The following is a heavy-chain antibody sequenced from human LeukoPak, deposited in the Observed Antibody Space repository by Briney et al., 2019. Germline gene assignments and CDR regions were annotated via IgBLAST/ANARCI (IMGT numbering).Heavy chain of an antibody. CDR2: IYSSGST. V-gene: IGHV4-4*07. CDR3: ARATSGTYYYFDS. J-gene: IGHJ4*02. D-gene: IGHD3-10*01. Sequence: SETLSLTCTVSGGSISTYSWSWIRQPAGKGLEWLGRIYSSGSTNYSPSLKSRVTMSVDTSKNQFSLKLSSVTAADTALYYCARATSGTYYYFDSWGRGTLVTVSS. CDR1: GGSISTYS.